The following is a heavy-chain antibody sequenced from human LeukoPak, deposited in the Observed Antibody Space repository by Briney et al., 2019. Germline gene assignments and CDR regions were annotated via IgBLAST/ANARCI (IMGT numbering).Heavy chain of an antibody. CDR3: ARTYYYAMDV. CDR1: GFICSSYN. Sequence: AGVSLRLSCAASGFICSSYNMKWLRQAPGLGLEGCSYISSSTITIDYAYSVKVRFTISRYNAKNSLYLQMNSPPAEDTAVYYCARTYYYAMDVWGQGTPVTVSS. V-gene: IGHV3-48*04. CDR2: ISSSTITI. J-gene: IGHJ6*02.